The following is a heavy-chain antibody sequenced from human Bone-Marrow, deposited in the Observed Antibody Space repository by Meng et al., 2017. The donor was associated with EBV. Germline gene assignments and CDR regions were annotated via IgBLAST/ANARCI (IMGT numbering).Heavy chain of an antibody. D-gene: IGHD6-19*01. CDR3: ARVSIAVAGIGP. V-gene: IGHV1-46*01. CDR2: INPSGGST. CDR1: GYIFTSYY. J-gene: IGHJ5*02. Sequence: QRVRSGAEVKKPGASVKVSCKASGYIFTSYYMHWVRQAPGQGLEWMGIINPSGGSTSYAQKFQGRVTMTRDTSTSTVYMELSSLRSEDTAVYYCARVSIAVAGIGPWGQGTLVTVSS.